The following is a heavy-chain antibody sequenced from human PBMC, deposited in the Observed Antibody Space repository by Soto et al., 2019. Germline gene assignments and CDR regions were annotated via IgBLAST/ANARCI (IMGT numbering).Heavy chain of an antibody. Sequence: PSETLSLTCTVSGGSISSYYWTWIRQPPGKGLEWIGYIYYSGSTNYNPSLKSRVTISVATSKNQFSLKLSSVTAADTAVYCCARKGSYGDYFDYWGQGTLVTVSS. CDR2: IYYSGST. CDR3: ARKGSYGDYFDY. D-gene: IGHD4-17*01. CDR1: GGSISSYY. V-gene: IGHV4-59*01. J-gene: IGHJ4*02.